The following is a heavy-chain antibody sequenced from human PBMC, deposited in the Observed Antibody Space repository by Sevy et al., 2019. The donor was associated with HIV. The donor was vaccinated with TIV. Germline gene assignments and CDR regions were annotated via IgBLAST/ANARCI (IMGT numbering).Heavy chain of an antibody. V-gene: IGHV3-23*01. D-gene: IGHD6-19*01. CDR2: ISGSGGST. J-gene: IGHJ4*02. Sequence: GGSLRLSCAASGFTFSSYAMSWVRQAPGKGLEWVSAISGSGGSTYYADSVKGRFTISRDNSKNTLYLQMNSLRAEDTAVYYCAKSARLTIAVAGSWDYWGQGTLVTVSS. CDR3: AKSARLTIAVAGSWDY. CDR1: GFTFSSYA.